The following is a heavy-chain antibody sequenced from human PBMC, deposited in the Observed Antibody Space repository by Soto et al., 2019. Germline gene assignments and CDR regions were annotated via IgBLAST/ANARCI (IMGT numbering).Heavy chain of an antibody. CDR2: ISYDGSNK. V-gene: IGHV3-30-3*01. D-gene: IGHD3-22*01. CDR3: ARGGAQDSSGYYYGNTDSYYYGMDV. J-gene: IGHJ6*02. Sequence: GGSLRLSCAASGFTFSIYAMHWVRQAPGKGLEWVAVISYDGSNKYYADSVKGRFTISRDNSKNTLYLQMNSLRAEDTAVYYCARGGAQDSSGYYYGNTDSYYYGMDVWGQGTTVTVSS. CDR1: GFTFSIYA.